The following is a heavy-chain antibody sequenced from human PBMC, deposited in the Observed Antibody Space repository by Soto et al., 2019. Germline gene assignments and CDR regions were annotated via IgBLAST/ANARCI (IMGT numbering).Heavy chain of an antibody. CDR1: GGTFSSYT. CDR2: IIPILGIA. J-gene: IGHJ6*03. CDR3: ARDLNSDVAVPAAMLLLDYYYMDV. Sequence: QVQLVQSGAEVKKPGSSVKVSCKASGGTFSSYTISWVRQAPGQGLEWMGRIIPILGIANYAQKFQGRVTITADKSTSTAYMELSSLRSEDTAVYYCARDLNSDVAVPAAMLLLDYYYMDVWGKGTTVTVSS. D-gene: IGHD2-2*01. V-gene: IGHV1-69*08.